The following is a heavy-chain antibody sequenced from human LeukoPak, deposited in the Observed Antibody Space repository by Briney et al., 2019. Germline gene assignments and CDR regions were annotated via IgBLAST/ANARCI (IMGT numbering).Heavy chain of an antibody. CDR1: GFTFSSYS. CDR2: ISSSSSYI. Sequence: GGSLRLSCAASGFTFSSYSMNWVRQAPGKGLEWVSSISSSSSYIYYADSVKGRFTISRDNAKNSLYLQMNSLRAEDTAVYYCARDADTSSHYSRFDFWGQGTLVTVSS. CDR3: ARDADTSSHYSRFDF. V-gene: IGHV3-21*01. D-gene: IGHD3-22*01. J-gene: IGHJ4*02.